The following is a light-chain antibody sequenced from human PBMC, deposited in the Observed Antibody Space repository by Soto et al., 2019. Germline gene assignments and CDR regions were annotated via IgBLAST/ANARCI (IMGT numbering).Light chain of an antibody. V-gene: IGLV2-14*03. CDR2: EVT. CDR1: SSDI. Sequence: QSALTQPASVSASPGQSITISCTGTSSDIVSWYQQQPGKAPKLIIYEVTNRPSGVSDRFSGSKSDNTASLTISGLQTEDEADYYCCSYVSSKTYLFGTGTKLTVL. J-gene: IGLJ1*01. CDR3: CSYVSSKTYL.